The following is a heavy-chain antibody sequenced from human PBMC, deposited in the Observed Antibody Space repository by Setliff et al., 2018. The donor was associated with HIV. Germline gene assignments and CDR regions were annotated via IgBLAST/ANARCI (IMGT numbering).Heavy chain of an antibody. CDR2: IIPVFDTT. V-gene: IGHV1-69*13. J-gene: IGHJ4*02. Sequence: SVKVSCKASGGTFSNYAFSWVRLAPGQGLEWMGGIIPVFDTTKYEKKFRDRVTITADESTSTVYLELISLRSEDTAVYYCAVGDYVWGSYRLDFWGQGTLVTAPQ. D-gene: IGHD3-16*02. CDR1: GGTFSNYA. CDR3: AVGDYVWGSYRLDF.